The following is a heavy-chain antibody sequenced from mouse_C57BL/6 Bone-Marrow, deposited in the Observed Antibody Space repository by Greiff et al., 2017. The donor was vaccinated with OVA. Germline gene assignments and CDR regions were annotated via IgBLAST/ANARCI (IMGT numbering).Heavy chain of an antibody. D-gene: IGHD1-1*01. CDR2: IYPGDGDT. J-gene: IGHJ1*03. V-gene: IGHV1-82*01. CDR1: GYAFSSSW. Sequence: VQLVESGPELVKPGASVKISCKASGYAFSSSWMNWVKQRPGKGLEWIGRIYPGDGDTNYNGKFKGKATLTADKSSSTAYMQLSSLTSEDSAVYFCAIFITTVVATRYFDVWGTGTTVTVSS. CDR3: AIFITTVVATRYFDV.